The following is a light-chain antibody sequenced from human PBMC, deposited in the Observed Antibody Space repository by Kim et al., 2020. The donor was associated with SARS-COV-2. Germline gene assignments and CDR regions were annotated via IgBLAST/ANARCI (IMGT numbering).Light chain of an antibody. V-gene: IGKV1-27*01. J-gene: IGKJ1*01. CDR1: QVISNY. Sequence: DIQMTQSPSSLSASVGDRVTITCRASQVISNYLAWYQQKPGKAPTVLIYAACTLHSGVPSRFSGSGSGTDFTLTISSLQPEDVATYYCQKYDSAPWTFGHGTKVDIK. CDR3: QKYDSAPWT. CDR2: AAC.